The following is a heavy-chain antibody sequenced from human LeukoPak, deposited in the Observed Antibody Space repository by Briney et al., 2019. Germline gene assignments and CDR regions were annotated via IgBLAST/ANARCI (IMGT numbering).Heavy chain of an antibody. J-gene: IGHJ4*02. Sequence: AGGSLRLSCAASGFTFSSYAMSWVRQAPGKGLEWVSAISGSGGSTYYADSVKGRFTISRDNSKNTLYPQMNSLRAEDTAVYYCAKDQYYDYVWGSYRYTAYFDYWGQGTLVTVSS. CDR3: AKDQYYDYVWGSYRYTAYFDY. D-gene: IGHD3-16*02. CDR1: GFTFSSYA. CDR2: ISGSGGST. V-gene: IGHV3-23*01.